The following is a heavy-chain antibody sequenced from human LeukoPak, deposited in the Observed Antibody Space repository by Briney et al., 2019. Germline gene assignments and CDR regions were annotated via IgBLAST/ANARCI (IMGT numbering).Heavy chain of an antibody. D-gene: IGHD3-22*01. J-gene: IGHJ4*02. Sequence: PGGSLRLSCAASGFTFSSYDMSWVRQAPGKGLEWVSAISGSGGSTYHADSVKGRFTISRDNSKNTLYLQMNSLRAEDTAVYYCAKDFFRVFTMIVVVTTAGLFDYWGQGTLVTVSS. CDR1: GFTFSSYD. CDR3: AKDFFRVFTMIVVVTTAGLFDY. CDR2: ISGSGGST. V-gene: IGHV3-23*01.